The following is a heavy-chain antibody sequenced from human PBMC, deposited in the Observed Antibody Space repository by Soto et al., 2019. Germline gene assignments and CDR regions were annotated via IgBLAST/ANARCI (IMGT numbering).Heavy chain of an antibody. CDR1: GFTFSTYS. CDR3: ARYDSSGYYWPYYYYGMDV. CDR2: ISSSSSYI. Sequence: EVQLVESGGGLVKPGGSLRLSCAASGFTFSTYSMNWVRQAPGKGLEWVSSISSSSSYIYYADSVKGRFTISRDNAKNSLYLQMNSVRAEDTVVYYCARYDSSGYYWPYYYYGMDVLGQGTTVTVSS. J-gene: IGHJ6*02. V-gene: IGHV3-21*01. D-gene: IGHD3-22*01.